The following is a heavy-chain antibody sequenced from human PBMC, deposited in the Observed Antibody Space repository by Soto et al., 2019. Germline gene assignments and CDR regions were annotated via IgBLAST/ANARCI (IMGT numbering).Heavy chain of an antibody. V-gene: IGHV1-69*01. Sequence: QVQLVQSGAEVKKPGSSVKVSCKASGGTFSSYAISWVRQAPGQGLEWMGGSIPLLGTANYAQKFQGRVTITADESTSTAYMELSSLRSEDTAVYYCARVEPLLWFGELTFYGMDVWGQGTTVTVSS. D-gene: IGHD3-10*01. CDR2: SIPLLGTA. CDR1: GGTFSSYA. J-gene: IGHJ6*02. CDR3: ARVEPLLWFGELTFYGMDV.